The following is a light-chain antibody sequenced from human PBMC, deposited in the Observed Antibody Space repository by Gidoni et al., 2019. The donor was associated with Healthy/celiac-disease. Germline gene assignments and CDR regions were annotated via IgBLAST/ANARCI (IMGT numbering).Light chain of an antibody. J-gene: IGLJ1*01. Sequence: APAQPSLRSGSPGPSVTISCTGTSSDVGGYNYVSWYQQHPGKAPKLMIYYVSNRRSGVANRFSGSKSGNTASLTISGLQAEDEADYYCSSYTSSSTLGVFGTGTKVTVL. CDR3: SSYTSSSTLGV. V-gene: IGLV2-14*03. CDR2: YVS. CDR1: SSDVGGYNY.